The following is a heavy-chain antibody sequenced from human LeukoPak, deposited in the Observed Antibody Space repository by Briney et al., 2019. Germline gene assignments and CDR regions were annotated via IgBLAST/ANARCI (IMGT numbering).Heavy chain of an antibody. CDR3: ARTANYYDSSGFPYDAFDI. CDR1: GGSISSYY. J-gene: IGHJ3*02. Sequence: SETLSLTCTVSGGSISSYYWSWIRQPPGKGLEWIGYIYYSGSTNYNPSLKSRVTISVDTSKNQFSLKLSSVTAADTAVYYCARTANYYDSSGFPYDAFDIWGQGTMVTVSS. D-gene: IGHD3-22*01. CDR2: IYYSGST. V-gene: IGHV4-59*12.